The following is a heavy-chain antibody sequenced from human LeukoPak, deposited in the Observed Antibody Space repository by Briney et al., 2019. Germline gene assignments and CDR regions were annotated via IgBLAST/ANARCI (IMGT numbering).Heavy chain of an antibody. D-gene: IGHD3-10*01. Sequence: SETLSLTCAVYGGSFSGYYWSWIRQPPGKGLEWIGEINHSGSTNYNPSIKSRVTISVDTSKNQFSLKLSSVTAADTAVYYWARRAYYGSLVYWGQGTLVTVSS. V-gene: IGHV4-34*01. CDR1: GGSFSGYY. CDR3: ARRAYYGSLVY. J-gene: IGHJ4*02. CDR2: INHSGST.